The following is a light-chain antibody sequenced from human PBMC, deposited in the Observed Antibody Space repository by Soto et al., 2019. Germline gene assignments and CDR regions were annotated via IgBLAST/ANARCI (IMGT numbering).Light chain of an antibody. CDR3: GSKAGSDKHVV. V-gene: IGLV2-8*01. CDR2: EVT. CDR1: SSDIRDSNY. J-gene: IGLJ2*01. Sequence: QSALSQPPSASGSPGQSVTISCSGISSDIRDSNYVSWYQQHPGKAPKLVVSEVTKRPSGVPDRFSGSRSGTTAFLTISELQTEDEADYYCGSKAGSDKHVVFGGGTKLTVL.